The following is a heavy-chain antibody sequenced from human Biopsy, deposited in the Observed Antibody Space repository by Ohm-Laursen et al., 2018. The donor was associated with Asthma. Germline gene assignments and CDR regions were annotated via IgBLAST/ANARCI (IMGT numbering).Heavy chain of an antibody. D-gene: IGHD2-2*01. J-gene: IGHJ4*02. CDR3: ARKAGSCISRTCYSLDF. CDR1: GGTFNTYV. V-gene: IGHV1-69*13. CDR2: INSVFGTT. Sequence: SVKVSCKSLGGTFNTYVIGWVRQAPGQGLEWMGGINSVFGTTNYPQKFQDRVTITADDSTSTVYMELSSLRSEDAAVYYCARKAGSCISRTCYSLDFWGQGTLVTVSS.